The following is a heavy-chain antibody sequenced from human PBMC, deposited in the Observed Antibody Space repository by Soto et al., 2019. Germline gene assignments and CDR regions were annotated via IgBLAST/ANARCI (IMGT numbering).Heavy chain of an antibody. V-gene: IGHV1-8*01. CDR2: FNPNNGET. CDR1: GYTFTSYD. Sequence: ASVKVSCKASGYTFTSYDINWVRQATGQGLEWMGGFNPNNGETIYAQKFQGRVTMTEDTSTDTAYMELSSLRSEDTAVYYCATYGYYFDYWGQGTLVTVSS. D-gene: IGHD4-17*01. CDR3: ATYGYYFDY. J-gene: IGHJ4*02.